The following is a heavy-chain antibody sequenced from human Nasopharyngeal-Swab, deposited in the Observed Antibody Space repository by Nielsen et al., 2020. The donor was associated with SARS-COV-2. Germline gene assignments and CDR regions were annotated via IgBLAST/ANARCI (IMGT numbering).Heavy chain of an antibody. Sequence: SGPTLVKPTQTLTLTCTFSGFSLSTSGVGVGWIRQPPGKGLEWIGYIYYSGSTNYNPSLKSRVTISVDTSKNQFSLKLSSVTAADTAVYYCAREVTNYGMDVWGQGTTVTVSS. CDR1: GFSLSTSGVG. V-gene: IGHV4-61*08. CDR2: IYYSGST. CDR3: AREVTNYGMDV. J-gene: IGHJ6*02. D-gene: IGHD4-17*01.